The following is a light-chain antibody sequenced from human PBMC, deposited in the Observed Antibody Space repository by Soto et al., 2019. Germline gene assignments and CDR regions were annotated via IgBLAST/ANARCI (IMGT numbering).Light chain of an antibody. J-gene: IGLJ2*01. CDR1: SSNIGSNY. CDR2: HNN. CDR3: AAWDDSRNAVV. V-gene: IGLV1-44*01. Sequence: QSVLTQPPSASGTPGQRVTISCSGSSSNIGSNYVYWYQQLPGTAPKLLIYHNNQRPSGVPDRLSGSKSGTSASLAISGLQSEDEADYYCAAWDDSRNAVVFGGGTKLTVL.